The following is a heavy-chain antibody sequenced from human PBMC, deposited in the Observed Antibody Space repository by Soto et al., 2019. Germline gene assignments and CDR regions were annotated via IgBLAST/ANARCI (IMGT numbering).Heavy chain of an antibody. CDR2: IKNSGST. D-gene: IGHD2-2*01. V-gene: IGHV4-34*01. Sequence: SETLSLTCAVYGGSFSGYYWSWIRQPPGKGLEWVGEIKNSGSTNYNPYLKSGVTISVDTSRNQFSLKLSSVTAADTAVYSSARVGDCSSTSCYSHTDYWGQGTLVTVSS. CDR1: GGSFSGYY. J-gene: IGHJ4*02. CDR3: ARVGDCSSTSCYSHTDY.